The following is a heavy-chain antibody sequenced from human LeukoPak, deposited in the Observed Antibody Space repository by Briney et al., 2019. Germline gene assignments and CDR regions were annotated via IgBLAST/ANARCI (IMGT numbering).Heavy chain of an antibody. V-gene: IGHV4-38-2*02. Sequence: SETLSLTCTVSGYSISGGYYWGWIRQPPGKGLEWIGTIYHSGNTYYNPSLKSRVTISLDTSRNQFSLKLNSVTAADTAVYYCAKSNGYGLVDIWGQGTMVTVSS. CDR2: IYHSGNT. CDR1: GYSISGGYY. D-gene: IGHD3-10*01. J-gene: IGHJ3*02. CDR3: AKSNGYGLVDI.